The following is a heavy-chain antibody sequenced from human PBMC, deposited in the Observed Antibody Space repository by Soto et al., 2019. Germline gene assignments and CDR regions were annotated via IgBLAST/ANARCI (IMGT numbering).Heavy chain of an antibody. Sequence: QVQLVESGGGVVQPGTSLRLSCAASGIIFSSYAMHWVRQAPGKGLEWVAIISYDGSNTYYSDSVKGRFTISRDNSKNTLYLQMNSLTAEDTAVYYCARAGYGDHYWYFDLWGRGTLVIVSS. D-gene: IGHD4-17*01. J-gene: IGHJ2*01. CDR3: ARAGYGDHYWYFDL. CDR1: GIIFSSYA. V-gene: IGHV3-30-3*01. CDR2: ISYDGSNT.